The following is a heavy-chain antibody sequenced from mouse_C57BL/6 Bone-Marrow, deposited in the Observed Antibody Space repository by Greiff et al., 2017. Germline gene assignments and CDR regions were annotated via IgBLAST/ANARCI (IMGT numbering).Heavy chain of an antibody. CDR3: TRSDVYCSCFAD. CDR2: IDPETGGT. J-gene: IGHJ3*01. V-gene: IGHV1-15*01. D-gene: IGHD2-3*01. Sequence: VKLQESGAELVRPGASVTLSCTASGYTFTDYEMHWVKQTPVHGLEWIGAIDPETGGTAYNQKFKGKAILTADESSNTAYMELRSLTSEDYAVYYCTRSDVYCSCFADWGQGTLVTVSA. CDR1: GYTFTDYE.